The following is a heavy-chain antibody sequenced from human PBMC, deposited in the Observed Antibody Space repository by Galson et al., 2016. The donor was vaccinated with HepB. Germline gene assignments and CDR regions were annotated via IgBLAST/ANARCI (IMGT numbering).Heavy chain of an antibody. V-gene: IGHV4-61*01. J-gene: IGHJ4*02. Sequence: SETLSLTCTVSGVSVNSGSYYWSWIRQPPGKGLEWIGYIYYSGTTNYNPSLKSRVTISLDTSKNQFSLKLNSVTAADTAVYYCAREGYYLNSESWLWGQGTLVTVSS. CDR2: IYYSGTT. CDR1: GVSVNSGSYY. CDR3: AREGYYLNSESWL. D-gene: IGHD3-10*01.